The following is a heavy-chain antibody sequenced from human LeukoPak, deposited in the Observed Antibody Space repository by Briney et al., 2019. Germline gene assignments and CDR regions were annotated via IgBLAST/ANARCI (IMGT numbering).Heavy chain of an antibody. CDR2: IYYSGST. J-gene: IGHJ4*02. CDR3: ARKCSGGSCYHPSFDY. CDR1: GGSISSSSYY. V-gene: IGHV4-39*07. D-gene: IGHD2-15*01. Sequence: SETLSLTCTASGGSISSSSYYWGWIRQPPGKGLEWIASIYYSGSTYYNPSLKSRVTISVDTSKNQFSLKLSSVTAADTAVYYCARKCSGGSCYHPSFDYWGQGTLVTVSS.